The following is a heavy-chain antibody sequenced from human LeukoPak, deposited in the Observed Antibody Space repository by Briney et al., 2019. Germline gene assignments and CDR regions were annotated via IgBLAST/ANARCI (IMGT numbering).Heavy chain of an antibody. J-gene: IGHJ4*02. CDR1: GFTFSSYG. CDR2: ISYDGSNK. V-gene: IGHV3-30*18. CDR3: AKDPNYYDSSGYYASADY. Sequence: PGRSLRLSCAASGFTFSSYGMHWVRQAPGKGLEWVAVISYDGSNKYYADSVKGRFTISRDNSKNTLYLQMNSLRAEDTAVYYCAKDPNYYDSSGYYASADYWGREPWSPSPQ. D-gene: IGHD3-22*01.